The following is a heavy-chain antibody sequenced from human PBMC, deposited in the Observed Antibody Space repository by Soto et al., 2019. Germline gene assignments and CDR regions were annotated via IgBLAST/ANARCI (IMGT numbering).Heavy chain of an antibody. Sequence: PSETLSLTCTVSGGSISSSSYYWGWIRQPPGKGLEWIGSIYYSGGTYYNPSLKSRVTISVDTSKNQFSLKLSSVTAADTAVYYCARLITMIVVVITSPMGWFDPWGQGTLVTVSS. J-gene: IGHJ5*02. CDR2: IYYSGGT. CDR1: GGSISSSSYY. D-gene: IGHD3-22*01. CDR3: ARLITMIVVVITSPMGWFDP. V-gene: IGHV4-39*01.